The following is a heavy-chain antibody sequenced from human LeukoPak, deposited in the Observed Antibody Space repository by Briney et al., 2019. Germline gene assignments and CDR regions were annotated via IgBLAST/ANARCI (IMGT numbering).Heavy chain of an antibody. V-gene: IGHV1-18*01. CDR2: ISAYNGNT. CDR1: GYTFTSYG. Sequence: ASVKVSCKASGYTFTSYGISWVRQAPGQGLEWMGWISAYNGNTNYAQKLQGRVTMTTDTSTSTAYMELRSLRSDDTAVYYCARGANPTYYYDSSVGVWYYWGQGTLVTVSS. CDR3: ARGANPTYYYDSSVGVWYY. D-gene: IGHD3-22*01. J-gene: IGHJ4*02.